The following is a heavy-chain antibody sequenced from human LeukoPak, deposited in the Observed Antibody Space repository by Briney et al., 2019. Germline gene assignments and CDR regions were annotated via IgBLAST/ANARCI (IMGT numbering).Heavy chain of an antibody. CDR3: ARDRRVTGTTYYYYYYMDV. Sequence: SETLSLTCTVSGGSISSYYWSWIRQPAGKGLDRIGRIYTSVSTNYNPSLKSRVTMSVDNSKNQFSLKLSSVTAADTAVYYCARDRRVTGTTYYYYYYMDVWGKGTTVTISS. V-gene: IGHV4-4*07. CDR1: GGSISSYY. D-gene: IGHD1-20*01. J-gene: IGHJ6*03. CDR2: IYTSVST.